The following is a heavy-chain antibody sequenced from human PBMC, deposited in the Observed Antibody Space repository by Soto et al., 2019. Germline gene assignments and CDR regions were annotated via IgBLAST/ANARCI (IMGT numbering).Heavy chain of an antibody. CDR1: GGTFSSYA. CDR2: IIPIFGTA. CDR3: ASQARADSGYEAFDY. J-gene: IGHJ4*02. Sequence: QVQLVQSGAEVKKPGSSVKVSCKASGGTFSSYAISWVRQAPGQGLEWMGGIIPIFGTANYAQKIQGRVTITADKSTSTAYMELRSLRSEDTAVYYCASQARADSGYEAFDYWGQGTLVTVSS. D-gene: IGHD5-12*01. V-gene: IGHV1-69*06.